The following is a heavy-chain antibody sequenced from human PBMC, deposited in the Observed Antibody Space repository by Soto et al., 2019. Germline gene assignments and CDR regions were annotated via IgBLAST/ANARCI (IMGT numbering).Heavy chain of an antibody. J-gene: IGHJ6*02. D-gene: IGHD4-4*01. CDR1: GGTFSSYA. Sequence: SVKVSCKASGGTFSSYAISWVRQAPGQGLEWMGGIIPIFGAANYAQKFQGRVTITADESTSTAYMELSSLRSEDTAVYYCATTGRYSNYGLTGYYYYGMDVWGQGTTVTVSS. CDR2: IIPIFGAA. V-gene: IGHV1-69*13. CDR3: ATTGRYSNYGLTGYYYYGMDV.